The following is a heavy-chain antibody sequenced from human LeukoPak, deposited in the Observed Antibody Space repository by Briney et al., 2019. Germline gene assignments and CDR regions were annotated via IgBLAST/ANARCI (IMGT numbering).Heavy chain of an antibody. D-gene: IGHD5-12*01. CDR3: ARFGGYDQYDFDY. CDR1: GFTFSSYA. CDR2: ISGSGGST. V-gene: IGHV3-23*01. J-gene: IGHJ4*02. Sequence: GGSLRLSCAASGFTFSSYAMSWVRQAPGKGLEWASAISGSGGSTYYADSVKGRFTISRDNAKNSLYLQMNSLRAEDTAVYYCARFGGYDQYDFDYWGQGTLVTVSS.